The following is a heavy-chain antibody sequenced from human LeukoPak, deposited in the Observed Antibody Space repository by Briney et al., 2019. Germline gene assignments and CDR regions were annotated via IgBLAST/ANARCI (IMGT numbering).Heavy chain of an antibody. V-gene: IGHV3-30*02. D-gene: IGHD6-13*01. CDR1: GFTFSSYS. CDR3: AKDRPSYSSSGRLFDY. Sequence: GGSLRLSCAASGFTFSSYSMHWVRHAPGKGLEWVAFIRYDGSNKYYADSVKGRFTISRDNSKNTLYLQMNSLRAEDTAVYYCAKDRPSYSSSGRLFDYWGQGTLVTVSS. CDR2: IRYDGSNK. J-gene: IGHJ4*02.